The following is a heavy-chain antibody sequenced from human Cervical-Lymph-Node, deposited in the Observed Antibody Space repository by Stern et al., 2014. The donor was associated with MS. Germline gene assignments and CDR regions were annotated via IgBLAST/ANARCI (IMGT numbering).Heavy chain of an antibody. CDR2: INTNTVNS. D-gene: IGHD5-18*01. V-gene: IGHV7-4-1*02. Sequence: VQLVESGSELKEPGASMKVSCKASGYTLTNYPMNWVRQAPGQGLEWMGWINTNTVNSTYAQGFTGRFVFSWDTSVSTAYLHISSLKAEDTAVYYCARDFVDTAMVTRSDYLDSWGQGTLVTVSS. CDR3: ARDFVDTAMVTRSDYLDS. J-gene: IGHJ4*02. CDR1: GYTLTNYP.